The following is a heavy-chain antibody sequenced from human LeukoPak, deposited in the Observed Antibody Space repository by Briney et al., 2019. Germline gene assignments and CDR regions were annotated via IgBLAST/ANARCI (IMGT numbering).Heavy chain of an antibody. J-gene: IGHJ5*02. Sequence: PSETLSLTCTVSGGSISSSSYYWGWIRQPPGKGLEWIGSIYYSGSTYYNPSLKSRVTISVDTSKNQFSLKLSSVTAADTAVYYCAREGEGVSTWGQGTLVTVSS. V-gene: IGHV4-39*07. D-gene: IGHD6-13*01. CDR2: IYYSGST. CDR3: AREGEGVST. CDR1: GGSISSSSYY.